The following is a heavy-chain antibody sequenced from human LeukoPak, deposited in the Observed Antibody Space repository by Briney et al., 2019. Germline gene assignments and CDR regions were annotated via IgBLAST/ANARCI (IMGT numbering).Heavy chain of an antibody. CDR2: INPGGSSI. D-gene: IGHD1-14*01. CDR3: ARSNQADDY. Sequence: GRSLRLSCAASGFTFSSYWMHWVRQVPGKGLVWVARINPGGSSITYADSVKGRFTIPRDNAKNTLYLQMDSLGAEDTGVYYCARSNQADDYWGQGTLVTVSS. J-gene: IGHJ4*02. V-gene: IGHV3-74*01. CDR1: GFTFSSYW.